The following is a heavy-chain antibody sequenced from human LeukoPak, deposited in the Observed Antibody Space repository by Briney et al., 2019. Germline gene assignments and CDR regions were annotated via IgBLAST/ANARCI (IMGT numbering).Heavy chain of an antibody. D-gene: IGHD4-17*01. CDR1: GFTFSGYA. V-gene: IGHV3-23*01. J-gene: IGHJ4*02. Sequence: PGGSLRLSCAASGFTFSGYAMSWVRQAPGKGLEGVSAISGSGGSTYYADSVKGRFTISRDNSKNTLYLQMNSLRAEDTAVYYCAKGRYGDYATFDYWGQGTLVTVSS. CDR2: ISGSGGST. CDR3: AKGRYGDYATFDY.